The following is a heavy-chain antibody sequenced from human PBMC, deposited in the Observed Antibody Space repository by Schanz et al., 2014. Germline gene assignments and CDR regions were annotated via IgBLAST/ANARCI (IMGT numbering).Heavy chain of an antibody. V-gene: IGHV3-23*04. CDR3: AASSGWHPSTDY. J-gene: IGHJ4*02. CDR2: ISGSGGST. CDR1: GFTFSAYA. D-gene: IGHD6-19*01. Sequence: VQVVQSGGGLVKPGGSLRLSCAASGFTFSAYAMTWVRQMPGKGLEWVSAISGSGGSTYYADSVKGRFTISRDNSKNTLYLQKNSLRAEDTAVYYCAASSGWHPSTDYWGQGTLVTVSS.